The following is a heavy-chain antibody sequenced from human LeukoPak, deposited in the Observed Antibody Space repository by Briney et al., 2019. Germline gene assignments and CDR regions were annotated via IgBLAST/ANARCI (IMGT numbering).Heavy chain of an antibody. D-gene: IGHD6-13*01. V-gene: IGHV4-59*01. J-gene: IGHJ5*02. CDR1: GGSISSYY. CDR2: IYYSGST. Sequence: SETLSLTCTVSGGSISSYYWSWIRQPPGKGLEWMGYIYYSGSTNYNPSLKCRVTISVDTSKNQFSLKLSSVTATDTVVYYCARSNTYSSSWYPNWFDPWGQGTLVTVSS. CDR3: ARSNTYSSSWYPNWFDP.